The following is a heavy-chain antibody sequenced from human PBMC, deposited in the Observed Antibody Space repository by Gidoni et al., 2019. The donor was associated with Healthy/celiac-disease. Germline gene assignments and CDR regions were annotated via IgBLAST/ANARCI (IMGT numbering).Heavy chain of an antibody. CDR3: ARRYSSSWTLLLGYFDL. CDR2: ISSSSSTI. D-gene: IGHD6-13*01. J-gene: IGHJ2*01. Sequence: EVQLVESGGGLVQPGGSLRRSCAASGFTFSSDSMNWVRQAPGKGLEWVSYISSSSSTISYADSVKGRFTISRDNAKNSLYLQMNSLRDEDTAVYYCARRYSSSWTLLLGYFDLWGRGTLVTVSS. CDR1: GFTFSSDS. V-gene: IGHV3-48*02.